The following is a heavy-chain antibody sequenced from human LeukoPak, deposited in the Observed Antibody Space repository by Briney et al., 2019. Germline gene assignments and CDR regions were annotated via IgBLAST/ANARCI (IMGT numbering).Heavy chain of an antibody. D-gene: IGHD3-22*01. CDR2: VYYSGTT. CDR3: ARQISYDTSAYNL. Sequence: PSETLCLTCAVSGGSINRSRYYWAWIRQSPRKGLEWMGNVYYSGTTYYNPSLKRRVNILVDTSTNQFPLKLSSVTAADTAVYYCARQISYDTSAYNLWGQGILVTVSS. V-gene: IGHV4-39*06. J-gene: IGHJ4*02. CDR1: GGSINRSRYY.